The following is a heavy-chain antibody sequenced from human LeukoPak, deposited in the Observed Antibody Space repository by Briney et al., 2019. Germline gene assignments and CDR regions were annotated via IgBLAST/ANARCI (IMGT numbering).Heavy chain of an antibody. CDR2: INRGGTT. J-gene: IGHJ4*02. V-gene: IGHV4-34*01. CDR1: GGSFSGYY. Sequence: SETLSLTCAVSGGSFSGYYWTWIRQPPGKGLEWIGEINRGGTTNYNPSLTSRVTISLDTSKNQFSLKLNSVTAADTAVYYCARGYGTGSYWVYWGQGTLVTVSS. CDR3: ARGYGTGSYWVY. D-gene: IGHD3-10*01.